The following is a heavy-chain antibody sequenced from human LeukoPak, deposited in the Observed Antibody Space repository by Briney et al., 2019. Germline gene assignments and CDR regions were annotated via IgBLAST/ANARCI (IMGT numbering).Heavy chain of an antibody. CDR2: ISYDGSNK. V-gene: IGHV3-30*04. D-gene: IGHD5-12*01. J-gene: IGHJ4*02. Sequence: GRSLRLSCAASGFTFSSYAMHWVRQAPGKGLEGVAVISYDGSNKYYADSVKGRFTISRDNSKNTLYLQMNSLRAEDTAVYYCARTLSGYDSLYYFDYWGQGTLVTVSS. CDR3: ARTLSGYDSLYYFDY. CDR1: GFTFSSYA.